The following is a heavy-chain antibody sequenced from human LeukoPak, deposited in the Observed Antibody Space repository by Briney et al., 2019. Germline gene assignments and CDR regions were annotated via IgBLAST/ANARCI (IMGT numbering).Heavy chain of an antibody. CDR1: GFTFSRSW. D-gene: IGHD4-11*01. Sequence: GESLRLSCAGSGFTFSRSWMTWVRQAAGQGLEWVASINQDGSVELYMDSVKGRFTISRDNAENSLYLQMNSLRAEDTAVYYCAKLLGDVTTFDYWGQGTLVTVSS. CDR2: INQDGSVE. J-gene: IGHJ4*02. V-gene: IGHV3-7*01. CDR3: AKLLGDVTTFDY.